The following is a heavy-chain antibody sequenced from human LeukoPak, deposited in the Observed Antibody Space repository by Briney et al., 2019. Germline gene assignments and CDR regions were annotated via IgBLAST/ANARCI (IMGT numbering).Heavy chain of an antibody. V-gene: IGHV3-53*04. J-gene: IGHJ6*02. CDR3: ARDRFYGSGSYYNSEYYYYGMDV. D-gene: IGHD3-10*01. Sequence: PGGSLRLSCAASGFTFSSYAMSWVRQAPGKGLEWVSVIYSGGSTYYADSVKGRFTISRHNSKNTLYLQMNSLRAEDTAVYYCARDRFYGSGSYYNSEYYYYGMDVWGQGTTVTVSS. CDR1: GFTFSSYA. CDR2: IYSGGST.